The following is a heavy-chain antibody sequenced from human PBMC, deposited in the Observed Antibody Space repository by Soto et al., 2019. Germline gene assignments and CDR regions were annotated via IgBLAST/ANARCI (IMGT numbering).Heavy chain of an antibody. CDR2: ILNDGSNR. Sequence: QVQLVESGGGVVQPGRSLRLSCAACEFTFSNYGMHWVRQAPGKGLEWVAVILNDGSNRYHADSVKDRFTSSRDNSKNTLYLQMNSLRAEDTAVYYCARDDEYSGNGMDVWGQGTTVTVS. CDR1: EFTFSNYG. CDR3: ARDDEYSGNGMDV. J-gene: IGHJ6*02. D-gene: IGHD3-10*01. V-gene: IGHV3-33*01.